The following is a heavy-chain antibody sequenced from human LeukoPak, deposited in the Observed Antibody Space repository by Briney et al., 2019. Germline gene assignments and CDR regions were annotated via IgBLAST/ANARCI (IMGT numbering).Heavy chain of an antibody. CDR2: ISWDGGST. J-gene: IGHJ4*02. CDR3: ARDGGYGDYCFDY. CDR1: GFTFDDYT. V-gene: IGHV3-43*01. D-gene: IGHD4-17*01. Sequence: GGSLRLSCAASGFTFDDYTMHLVRQAPGKGLEWVSLISWDGGSTYYVDSVKGRFTISRDNAKNSLYLQMNSLRAEDTAVYYCARDGGYGDYCFDYWGQGTLVTVSS.